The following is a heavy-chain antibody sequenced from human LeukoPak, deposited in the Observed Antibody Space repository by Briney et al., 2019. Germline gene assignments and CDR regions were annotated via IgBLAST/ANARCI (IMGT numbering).Heavy chain of an antibody. V-gene: IGHV1-69*13. Sequence: GASVKVSCKASGGTFSSYVISWVRQAPGQGLEWMGGIIPIFGTANYAQKFQGRVTITADESTSTAYMELSSLRSEDTAVYYCARGETRTYYYDSSGYPFDYWGQGTLVTVSS. D-gene: IGHD3-22*01. CDR2: IIPIFGTA. CDR1: GGTFSSYV. CDR3: ARGETRTYYYDSSGYPFDY. J-gene: IGHJ4*02.